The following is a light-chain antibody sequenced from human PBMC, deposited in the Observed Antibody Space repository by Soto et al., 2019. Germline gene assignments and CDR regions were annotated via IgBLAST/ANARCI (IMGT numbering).Light chain of an antibody. J-gene: IGKJ1*01. CDR1: QTIPRW. V-gene: IGKV1-5*01. Sequence: DIQMTPSPSTLSASIGVRITITCRASQTIPRWMAWYQQKPGKAPKLLIYYASTLESGVPSRFSGSRSGTEFTLTISSLQPDDFATYYCQQYNSYSWPCGQVTKFDIK. CDR2: YAS. CDR3: QQYNSYSWP.